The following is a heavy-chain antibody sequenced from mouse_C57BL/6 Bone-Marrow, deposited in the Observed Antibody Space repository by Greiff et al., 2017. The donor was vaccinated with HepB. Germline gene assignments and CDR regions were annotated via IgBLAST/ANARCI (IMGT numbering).Heavy chain of an antibody. CDR1: GYTFTSYW. CDR2: IDPSDSYT. V-gene: IGHV1-69*01. Sequence: VKLMESGAELVMPGASVKLSCKASGYTFTSYWMHWVKQRPGQGLEWIGEIDPSDSYTNYNQKFKGKSTLTVDKSSSTAYMQLSSLTSEDSAVYYCARDYGSSSYYYAMDYWGQGTSVTVSS. D-gene: IGHD1-1*01. J-gene: IGHJ4*01. CDR3: ARDYGSSSYYYAMDY.